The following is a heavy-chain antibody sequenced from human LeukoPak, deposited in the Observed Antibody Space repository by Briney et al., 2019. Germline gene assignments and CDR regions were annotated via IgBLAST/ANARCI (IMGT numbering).Heavy chain of an antibody. CDR2: IKQGGSEK. CDR1: GFTFSNYF. J-gene: IGHJ4*02. V-gene: IGHV3-7*01. CDR3: ARREDDSSGYYVY. Sequence: HPGGSLRLSCAASGFTFSNYFMRGVRQAPGKGREGVANIKQGGSEKYYVDSVKGRFIISRDNAKNSLYLQMNSLRAEDTAVYYCARREDDSSGYYVYWGQGTMVTVSS. D-gene: IGHD3-22*01.